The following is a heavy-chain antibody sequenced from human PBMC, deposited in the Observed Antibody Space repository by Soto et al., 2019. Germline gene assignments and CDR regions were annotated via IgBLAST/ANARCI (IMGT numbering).Heavy chain of an antibody. CDR3: AKDGVGGSGWYGYYYGMDV. J-gene: IGHJ6*02. D-gene: IGHD6-19*01. V-gene: IGHV3-43D*03. CDR2: ISWDGGST. Sequence: GGSLRLSCAASGFTFDDYVMHWVRQAPGKGLEWVSLISWDGGSTYYADSVKGRFTISRDNSKNSLYLQMNSLRAEDTALYYCAKDGVGGSGWYGYYYGMDVWGQGTTVTVSS. CDR1: GFTFDDYV.